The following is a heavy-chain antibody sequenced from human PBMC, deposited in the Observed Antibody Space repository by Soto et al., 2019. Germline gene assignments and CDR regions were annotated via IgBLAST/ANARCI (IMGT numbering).Heavy chain of an antibody. CDR2: IYYSGST. CDR3: AREEGSHYYDSSGTWFDP. J-gene: IGHJ5*02. CDR1: GGSISSYY. V-gene: IGHV4-59*01. Sequence: SETLSLTCTVSGGSISSYYWSWIRQPPGKGLEWIGYIYYSGSTSYNPSLKSRVTISVDTSKNQFSLKLSSVTAADTAVYYCAREEGSHYYDSSGTWFDPWGQGTLVTVSS. D-gene: IGHD3-22*01.